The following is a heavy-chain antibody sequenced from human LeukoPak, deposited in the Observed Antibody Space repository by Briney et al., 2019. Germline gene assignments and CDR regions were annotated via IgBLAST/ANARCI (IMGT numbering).Heavy chain of an antibody. V-gene: IGHV4-59*11. J-gene: IGHJ3*02. D-gene: IGHD2-2*01. CDR1: GGSISSHY. Sequence: SETLSLTCTVSGGSISSHYWSWIRQPPGKGLEWIGYIYYSGSTNYNPSLKSRVTISVDTSKNQFSLKLSSVTAADTAVYYCARDKPAAVDAFDIWGQGTMVTVSS. CDR2: IYYSGST. CDR3: ARDKPAAVDAFDI.